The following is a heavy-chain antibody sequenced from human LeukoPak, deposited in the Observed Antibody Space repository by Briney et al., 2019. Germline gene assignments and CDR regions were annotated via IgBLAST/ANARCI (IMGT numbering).Heavy chain of an antibody. CDR2: INWNGGST. J-gene: IGHJ6*03. Sequence: GGSLRLSCAASGFTFDDYAMSWVRQAPGKGLEWVSGINWNGGSTGYADSVKGRFTISRDNAKNSLYLQMNSLRAEDTALYYCARDYGKDYYYYMDVWGKGTTVTVSS. CDR3: ARDYGKDYYYYMDV. D-gene: IGHD1-26*01. CDR1: GFTFDDYA. V-gene: IGHV3-20*04.